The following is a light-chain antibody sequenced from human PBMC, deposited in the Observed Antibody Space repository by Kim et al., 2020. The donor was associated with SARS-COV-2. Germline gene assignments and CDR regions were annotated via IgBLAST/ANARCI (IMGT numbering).Light chain of an antibody. CDR1: QSVNSNY. CDR3: QQYGSSKT. J-gene: IGKJ1*01. CDR2: GAS. Sequence: LSPGESATLSCRASQSVNSNYLAWYQQKPGQAPRLLIYGASTRATGIPDRFSGSGSGTDFTLTISRLEPEDFAVYYCQQYGSSKTFGQGTKVDIK. V-gene: IGKV3-20*01.